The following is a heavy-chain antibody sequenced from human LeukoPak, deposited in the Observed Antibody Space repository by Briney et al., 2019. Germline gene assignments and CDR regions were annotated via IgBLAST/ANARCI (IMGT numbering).Heavy chain of an antibody. CDR3: ARLRGYSYGLPEYYFDY. CDR1: GGSFSGYY. CDR2: INHSGST. J-gene: IGHJ4*02. D-gene: IGHD5-18*01. V-gene: IGHV4-34*01. Sequence: PSETLSLTCAVYGGSFSGYYWSWIRQPPGKGLEWIGEINHSGSTNYNPSLKSRVTISVDTSKNQFSLKLSSVTAADTAVYYCARLRGYSYGLPEYYFDYWGQGTQVTVSS.